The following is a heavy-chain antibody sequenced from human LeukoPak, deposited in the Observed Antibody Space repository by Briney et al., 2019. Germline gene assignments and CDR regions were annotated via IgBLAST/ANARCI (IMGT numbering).Heavy chain of an antibody. Sequence: SETLSLTCTVSGDSISSNSYSWSWIRQAAGKGLEWIGRIYPSGITHYNPALNSRVTMSMDTSKNQFSLKLTSATAADTAVYYCAAYREHYSYLPYAFDICGQARMVTVSS. D-gene: IGHD4-11*01. CDR3: AAYREHYSYLPYAFDI. V-gene: IGHV4-61*02. J-gene: IGHJ3*02. CDR2: IYPSGIT. CDR1: GDSISSNSYS.